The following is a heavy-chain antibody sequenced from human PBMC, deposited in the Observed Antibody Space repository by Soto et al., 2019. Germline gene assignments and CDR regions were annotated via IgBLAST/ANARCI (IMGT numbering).Heavy chain of an antibody. CDR2: IYYRSKWFH. D-gene: IGHD2-15*01. J-gene: IGHJ6*02. CDR1: GDSVSSNGAC. V-gene: IGHV6-1*01. Sequence: SQTLSLPCVISGDSVSSNGACWNWIRQSPSRGLQWLGRIYYRSKWFHDYAASVESRMAINLDTSRNQFSPQLNYVTPEDTAVYYCARVHCSAGTCLDGLDFWGQGTTVTVSS. CDR3: ARVHCSAGTCLDGLDF.